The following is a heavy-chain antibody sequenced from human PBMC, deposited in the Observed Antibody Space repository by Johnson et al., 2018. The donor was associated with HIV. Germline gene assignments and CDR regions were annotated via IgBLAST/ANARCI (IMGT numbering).Heavy chain of an antibody. J-gene: IGHJ3*02. CDR3: ARGYSYGHDAFDI. Sequence: VQVVESGGGLVQPGGSLRLSCAASGFTFSSYAMSWVRQAPGQGLEWVSAISGSGGSTYYADYVKGKFTISRDNSKNTLYLQMNSLRAEDTAVYYCARGYSYGHDAFDIWGQGTMVTVSS. CDR2: ISGSGGST. D-gene: IGHD5-18*01. CDR1: GFTFSSYA. V-gene: IGHV3-23*04.